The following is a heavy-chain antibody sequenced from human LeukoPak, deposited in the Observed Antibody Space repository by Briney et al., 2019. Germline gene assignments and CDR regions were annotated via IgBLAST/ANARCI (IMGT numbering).Heavy chain of an antibody. Sequence: GGSLRLSCAASGFFFSNYWMSWVRQAQGKGLEWVANINLDGNGRFYVDSVKGRFTISRDNAKNSLYLQMNSLRAEDTAVYYCARAGKADAFDIWGQGTMVTVSS. V-gene: IGHV3-7*01. J-gene: IGHJ3*02. CDR1: GFFFSNYW. CDR3: ARAGKADAFDI. CDR2: INLDGNGR.